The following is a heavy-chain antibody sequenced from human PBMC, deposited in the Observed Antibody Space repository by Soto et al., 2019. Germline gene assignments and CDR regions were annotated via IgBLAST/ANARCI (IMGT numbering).Heavy chain of an antibody. CDR1: GGSISSGGYY. CDR2: IYYSGST. Sequence: SETLSLTCTVSGGSISSGGYYWSWIRQHPGKGLEWIGYIYYSGSTYYNPSLKSRVTISVDTSKNQFSLKLSSVTAADTAVYYCARGSGWDDFWSGYGHFDYWGQGTLVTVSS. V-gene: IGHV4-31*03. CDR3: ARGSGWDDFWSGYGHFDY. D-gene: IGHD3-3*01. J-gene: IGHJ4*02.